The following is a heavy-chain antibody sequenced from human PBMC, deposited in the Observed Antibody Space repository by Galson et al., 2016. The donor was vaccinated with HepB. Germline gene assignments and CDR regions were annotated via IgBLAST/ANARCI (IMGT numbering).Heavy chain of an antibody. V-gene: IGHV3-49*03. J-gene: IGHJ4*02. Sequence: SLRLSCAASGFTFGDYAMSWFRQAPGKGLEYIGFIRSKAYAETTEYAASVEGTFTISRDDSKSTLYLQMNSLKIEDTAIYYCTTVTRNYGYGSLRYWGQGTPVTVSS. CDR1: GFTFGDYA. CDR2: IRSKAYAETT. CDR3: TTVTRNYGYGSLRY. D-gene: IGHD5-18*01.